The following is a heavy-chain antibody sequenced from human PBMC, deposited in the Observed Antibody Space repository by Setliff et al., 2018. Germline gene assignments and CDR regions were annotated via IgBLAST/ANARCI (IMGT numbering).Heavy chain of an antibody. CDR3: ARVAMGASCSGTSCQKYRFDY. D-gene: IGHD2-2*01. Sequence: PGGSLRLSCAASAFTFGTYSMHWVRQTPGKGLEWVSSISSTSKYIFYADSVEGRFSISRDNAENSLYLQMNSLRTEDTAVYFCARVAMGASCSGTSCQKYRFDYWGQGTLVTVSS. V-gene: IGHV3-21*01. CDR1: AFTFGTYS. J-gene: IGHJ4*02. CDR2: ISSTSKYI.